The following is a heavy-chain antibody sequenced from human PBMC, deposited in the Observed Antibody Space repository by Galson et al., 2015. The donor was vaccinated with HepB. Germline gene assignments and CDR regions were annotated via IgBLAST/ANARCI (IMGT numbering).Heavy chain of an antibody. CDR1: GYSFTSYW. CDR3: ARQYSSSSGDDAFDI. V-gene: IGHV5-51*01. J-gene: IGHJ3*02. Sequence: QSGAEVKKPGESLKISCKGSGYSFTSYWIGWVRQMPGKGLEWMGIIYPGDSDTRYSPSFQGQVTISADKSISTAYPQWSSLKASDTAMYYCARQYSSSSGDDAFDIWGQGTMVTVSS. CDR2: IYPGDSDT. D-gene: IGHD6-6*01.